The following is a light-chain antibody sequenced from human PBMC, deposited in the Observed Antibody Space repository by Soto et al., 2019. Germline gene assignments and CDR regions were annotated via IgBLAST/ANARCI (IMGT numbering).Light chain of an antibody. J-gene: IGKJ1*01. CDR1: QRISKW. V-gene: IGKV1-5*01. Sequence: DIQMTQSPSTLSASVGDRVTITCRASQRISKWLAWYQQKPGKAPQLLIYGASSLESGVPSRFSGSGSGTEFTLTISSLQADDCATYYCQQYKSDDMWSVGQGTKVELK. CDR3: QQYKSDDMWS. CDR2: GAS.